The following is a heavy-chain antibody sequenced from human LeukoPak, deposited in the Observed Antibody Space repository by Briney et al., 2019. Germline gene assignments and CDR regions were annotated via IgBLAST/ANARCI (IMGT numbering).Heavy chain of an antibody. Sequence: GGSLRLSCAASGFTFSHYNMNWVRQAPGKGLEWVSGINWNGGSTGYADSVKGRFTISRDNAKNSLYLQMNSLRAEDTALYYCARDVRTGWYIDYWGQGTLVTVSS. CDR3: ARDVRTGWYIDY. J-gene: IGHJ4*02. CDR1: GFTFSHYN. D-gene: IGHD6-19*01. CDR2: INWNGGST. V-gene: IGHV3-20*04.